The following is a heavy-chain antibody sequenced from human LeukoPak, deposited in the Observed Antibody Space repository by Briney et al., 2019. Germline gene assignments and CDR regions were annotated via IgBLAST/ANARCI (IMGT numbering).Heavy chain of an antibody. Sequence: ASVKVSCKASGCTFTSYYMHWVRQAPGQGLEWMGIINPSGGSTSYAQKFQGRVTMTRDTSTSTVYMELSSLRSEDTAVYYCARVRDDILTGYYNPPDYWGQGTLVTVSS. J-gene: IGHJ4*02. CDR3: ARVRDDILTGYYNPPDY. V-gene: IGHV1-46*01. CDR2: INPSGGST. CDR1: GCTFTSYY. D-gene: IGHD3-9*01.